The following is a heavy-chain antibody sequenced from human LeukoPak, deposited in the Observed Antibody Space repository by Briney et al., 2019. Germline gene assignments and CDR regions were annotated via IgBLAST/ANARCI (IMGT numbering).Heavy chain of an antibody. Sequence: GGSLRLSCAASAFTFSSYAMSWVRQAPRKGLEWVSSISGSGGSTYYADSVKGRFTIPRDNSKNTLYLQMNSLRAEDTALYYCAKGRGNSLNWYFDLWGRGTLVTVSS. CDR3: AKGRGNSLNWYFDL. D-gene: IGHD1-7*01. CDR2: ISGSGGST. J-gene: IGHJ2*01. V-gene: IGHV3-23*01. CDR1: AFTFSSYA.